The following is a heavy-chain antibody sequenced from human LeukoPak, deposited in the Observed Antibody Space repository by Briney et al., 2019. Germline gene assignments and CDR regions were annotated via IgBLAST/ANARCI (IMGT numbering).Heavy chain of an antibody. CDR1: GFTFSSYE. D-gene: IGHD2-15*01. J-gene: IGHJ4*02. V-gene: IGHV3-48*03. Sequence: PGGSLRLSCAASGFTFSSYEMNWVRQAPGKGLEWVSYISSSGSTIYYADSVKGRFTISRDNAKNSLYLQMNSLRAEDTAVYYCARDLSYSSGGSCYPISFDYWGQGTLVTVSS. CDR3: ARDLSYSSGGSCYPISFDY. CDR2: ISSSGSTI.